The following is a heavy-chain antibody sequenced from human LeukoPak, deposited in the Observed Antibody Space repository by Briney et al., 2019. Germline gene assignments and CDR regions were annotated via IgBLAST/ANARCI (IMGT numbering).Heavy chain of an antibody. D-gene: IGHD5-18*01. CDR1: EYSFTSYW. J-gene: IGHJ4*02. Sequence: GESLKISCKGSEYSFTSYWIGWVRQMPGKGLEWMGIIYPGDSDTRYSPSFQGQVTISADKSISTAYLQWSSLKASDTAMYYCARAQLWLNYPFDYWGQGTLVTVSS. CDR3: ARAQLWLNYPFDY. V-gene: IGHV5-51*01. CDR2: IYPGDSDT.